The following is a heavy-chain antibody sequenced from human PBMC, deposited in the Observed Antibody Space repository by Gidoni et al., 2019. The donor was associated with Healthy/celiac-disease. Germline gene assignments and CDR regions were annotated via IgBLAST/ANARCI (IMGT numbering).Heavy chain of an antibody. CDR1: GFTFSSYA. CDR3: AKVSADSSSWSFDY. Sequence: EVQLLESGGGLVQPGGSLSLSCAASGFTFSSYAMSWVRQAPGKGLEWVSAIRGSGGSTYYADAGKGRFTISRDNSKNTLYLQMNSLRAEETAVYYCAKVSADSSSWSFDYWGQGTLVTVSS. CDR2: IRGSGGST. D-gene: IGHD6-13*01. V-gene: IGHV3-23*01. J-gene: IGHJ4*02.